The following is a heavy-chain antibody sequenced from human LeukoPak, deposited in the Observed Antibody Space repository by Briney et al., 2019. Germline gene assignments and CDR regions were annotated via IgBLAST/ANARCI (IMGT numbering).Heavy chain of an antibody. Sequence: PSETLPLTCAVYGGSFSGYYWSWIRQPPGKGLEWIGEINHSGSINYNPSLKSRVTISVDTSKNQFSLKMGSVTAADTAVYYCASRRCSSTSCYFGYYYGMDVWGKGTTVTVSS. D-gene: IGHD2-2*01. CDR3: ASRRCSSTSCYFGYYYGMDV. J-gene: IGHJ6*04. CDR1: GGSFSGYY. V-gene: IGHV4-34*01. CDR2: INHSGSI.